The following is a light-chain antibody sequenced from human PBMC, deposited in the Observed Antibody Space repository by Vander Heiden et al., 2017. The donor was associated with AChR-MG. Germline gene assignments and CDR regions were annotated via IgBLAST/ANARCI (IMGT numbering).Light chain of an antibody. CDR3: QSYDFSLSAAV. CDR2: GNS. J-gene: IGLJ2*01. CDR1: SSKIGAASD. V-gene: IGLV1-40*01. Sequence: QSVLTPPPSVSGAPRPRTTIYCTWNSSKIGAASDVRWYQHLPGTAPKLLIYGNSNRPSGVPDRFSASKSDTSASLAVTVLHPYDEAVYYCQSYDFSLSAAVFGGGTKLTVL.